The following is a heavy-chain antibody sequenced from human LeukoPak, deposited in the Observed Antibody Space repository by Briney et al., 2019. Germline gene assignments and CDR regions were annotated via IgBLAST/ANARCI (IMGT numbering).Heavy chain of an antibody. CDR2: ISEDGSNK. D-gene: IGHD2-15*01. Sequence: GGSLRLSCAASGLTFRNYWMSWIRQAPGKGLEWAAHISEDGSNKYYVDSVKGRFTISRDNAKNSLYLQMNSLRAEDTAVYYCATRYCSGGSCYSPSYYFDYWGQGTLVTVSS. CDR1: GLTFRNYW. J-gene: IGHJ4*02. CDR3: ATRYCSGGSCYSPSYYFDY. V-gene: IGHV3-7*01.